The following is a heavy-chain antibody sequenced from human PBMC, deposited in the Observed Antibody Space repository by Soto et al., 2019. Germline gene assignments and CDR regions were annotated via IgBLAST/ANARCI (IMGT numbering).Heavy chain of an antibody. V-gene: IGHV4-59*01. CDR1: GSDITTYY. CDR2: IYDTGST. CDR3: ARCPIDHNWFDP. D-gene: IGHD3-9*01. Sequence: QVQLQESGPGLVKPSETLSLTCTVSGSDITTYYWSWLRQSPGKGMEWIGHIYDTGSTTYNPSLKSRVTIAVDTSNKQFSLRLTSGTAADTAVYYCARCPIDHNWFDPWGQGTLVTVSS. J-gene: IGHJ5*02.